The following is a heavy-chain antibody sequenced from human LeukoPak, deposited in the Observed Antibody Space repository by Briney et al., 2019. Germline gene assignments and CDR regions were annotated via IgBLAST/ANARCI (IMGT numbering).Heavy chain of an antibody. V-gene: IGHV4-34*01. J-gene: IGHJ4*02. CDR3: ARGISLLLWFGEWGSYFDY. CDR1: GGSFSGYY. CDR2: INHSGST. D-gene: IGHD3-10*01. Sequence: KPSETLSLTCAVYGGSFSGYYWSWIRQPPGKGLEWIGEINHSGSTNYNPSLKSRVTISVDTSKNQFSLKLSSVTAADTAVYYCARGISLLLWFGEWGSYFDYWGQGTLVTVSS.